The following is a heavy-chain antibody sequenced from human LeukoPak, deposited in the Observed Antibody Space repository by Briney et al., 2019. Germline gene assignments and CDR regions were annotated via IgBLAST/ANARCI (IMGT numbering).Heavy chain of an antibody. V-gene: IGHV3-23*01. Sequence: GGSLRLSCAASGFTFSSYAMSWVRQAPGKRLEWVSAISGSGGSTYYADSVKGRFTISRDNSKNTLYLQMNSLRAEDTAVYYCAKSLYSSGWYLYDWGQGTLVTVSS. CDR2: ISGSGGST. CDR1: GFTFSSYA. J-gene: IGHJ4*02. D-gene: IGHD6-19*01. CDR3: AKSLYSSGWYLYD.